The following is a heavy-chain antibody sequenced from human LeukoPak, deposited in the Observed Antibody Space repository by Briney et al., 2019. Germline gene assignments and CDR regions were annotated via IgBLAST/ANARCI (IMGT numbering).Heavy chain of an antibody. V-gene: IGHV4-31*03. CDR2: IYYSGST. CDR3: ASGPRNWFDP. Sequence: SQTLSLTCTVSGGSISSGGYYWSWIRQHPGKGLEWIGYIYYSGSTYYNPSLKSRVTISVDTSKNQFSLKLSSVTAVDTAVYYCASGPRNWFDPWGQGTLVTVSS. CDR1: GGSISSGGYY. J-gene: IGHJ5*02.